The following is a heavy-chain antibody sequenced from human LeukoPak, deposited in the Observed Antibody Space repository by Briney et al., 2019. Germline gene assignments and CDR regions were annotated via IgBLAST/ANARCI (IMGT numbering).Heavy chain of an antibody. CDR3: ARQDSSGYFNWFDP. V-gene: IGHV4-59*01. J-gene: IGHJ5*02. CDR2: IYYSGST. Sequence: SETLSLTCTVSGGAFSSYYWSWIRQPPGKGLEWIGYIYYSGSTNYNPSLKSRVTISVDTSKNQFSLKLSSVTAADTAVYYCARQDSSGYFNWFDPWGQGTLVTVSS. D-gene: IGHD3-22*01. CDR1: GGAFSSYY.